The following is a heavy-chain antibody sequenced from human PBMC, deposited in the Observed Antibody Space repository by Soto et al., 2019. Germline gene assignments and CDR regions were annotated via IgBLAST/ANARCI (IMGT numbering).Heavy chain of an antibody. V-gene: IGHV3-30*04. D-gene: IGHD6-19*01. CDR2: ISYDGSNK. J-gene: IGHJ6*02. Sequence: GGSLRLSCAASGFTFSSYAMHWVRQAPGKGLEWVAVISYDGSNKYYADSVKGRFTISRDNSKNTLYLQMNSLRAEDTAVYYCARGGEGGRDSKAYSSGWYYYYGMDVWGQGTTVTVSS. CDR1: GFTFSSYA. CDR3: ARGGEGGRDSKAYSSGWYYYYGMDV.